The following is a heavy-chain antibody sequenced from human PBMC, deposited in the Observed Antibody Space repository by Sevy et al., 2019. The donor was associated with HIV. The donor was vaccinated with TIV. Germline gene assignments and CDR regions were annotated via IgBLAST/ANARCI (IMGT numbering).Heavy chain of an antibody. D-gene: IGHD2-2*01. CDR1: GSTLSRLS. CDR3: ATAMPTYYYYGMDV. CDR2: FDPEDGET. V-gene: IGHV1-24*01. J-gene: IGHJ6*02. Sequence: ASVKVSCKVSGSTLSRLSMHWVRQVPGKGLEWMASFDPEDGETIYARKFQGRVTMTEDTSTDTAYMELSSLRSEDTAVYYCATAMPTYYYYGMDVWGQGTTVTVSS.